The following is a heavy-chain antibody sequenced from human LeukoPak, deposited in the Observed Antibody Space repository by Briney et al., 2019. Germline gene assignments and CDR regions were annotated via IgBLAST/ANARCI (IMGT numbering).Heavy chain of an antibody. CDR3: ARDSRGYPY. CDR2: VDSTTSTI. V-gene: IGHV3-48*01. CDR1: GFTFSSYS. J-gene: IGHJ4*02. D-gene: IGHD3-22*01. Sequence: GESLRLSCAASGFTFSSYSMNWLRQAPGKGLEWISYVDSTTSTIYYADSVRGRFTISRDNAENSLYLQMNSLRAEDMGVYYCARDSRGYPYWGQGTLVTVSS.